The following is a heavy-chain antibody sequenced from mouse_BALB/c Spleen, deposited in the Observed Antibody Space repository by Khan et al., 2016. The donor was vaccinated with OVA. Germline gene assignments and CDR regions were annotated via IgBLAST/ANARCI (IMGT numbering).Heavy chain of an antibody. J-gene: IGHJ4*01. CDR2: INPKNGGT. CDR1: GYTFPEYT. Sequence: EVELVESGPELVKPGASVKISCKTSGYTFPEYTVHWVKQSLGKSLDWIGVINPKNGGTAYNQKFKGKATLTVDKSSSTAYMEFRSLTSEDSAVYYCERDAGRYWGQGTSVTVTS. V-gene: IGHV1-18*01. D-gene: IGHD3-3*01. CDR3: ERDAGRY.